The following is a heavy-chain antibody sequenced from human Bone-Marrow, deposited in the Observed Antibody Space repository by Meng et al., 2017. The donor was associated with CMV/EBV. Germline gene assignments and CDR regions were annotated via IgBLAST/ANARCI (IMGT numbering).Heavy chain of an antibody. CDR2: TSQSGRT. Sequence: GSLRLSCGVSGGSISRNNCWNWVRQPPGKGLEWIGETSQSGRTIYNPSLESRVTISVDRSKNQLSLRLSPVTAADTAVYYCARDMGDWSDPYGMDVWGQGTMVTVSS. D-gene: IGHD1-1*01. CDR3: ARDMGDWSDPYGMDV. CDR1: GGSISRNNC. J-gene: IGHJ6*02. V-gene: IGHV4-4*02.